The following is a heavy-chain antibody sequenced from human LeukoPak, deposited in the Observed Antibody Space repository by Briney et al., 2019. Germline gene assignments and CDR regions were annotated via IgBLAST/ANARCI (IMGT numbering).Heavy chain of an antibody. Sequence: HVASVKVSCKASGYTFTGYYIHWVRQAPGQGLEWMGWINPHSGGTNYAQKFQGGVTMTRDTSITTAYIELSSLRSDDTAVYYCARDVGEYCSSTNCYASHYWGQGTLVTVSS. CDR2: INPHSGGT. V-gene: IGHV1-2*02. CDR1: GYTFTGYY. J-gene: IGHJ4*02. CDR3: ARDVGEYCSSTNCYASHY. D-gene: IGHD2-2*01.